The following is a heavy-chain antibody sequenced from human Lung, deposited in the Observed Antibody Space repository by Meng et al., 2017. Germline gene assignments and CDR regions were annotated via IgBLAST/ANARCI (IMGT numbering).Heavy chain of an antibody. Sequence: QGPLRESGPSLVKHSGTLSLRCGVSGGSISSSNCWSWVRQPPGKGLEWIGEIYHSGGTKYNPSLKSRVTISVDKSKNQFSLKLGSVTAADTAVYYCARGLGEAVVPRTMFDYWGQGTLVTVSS. J-gene: IGHJ4*02. V-gene: IGHV4-4*02. CDR2: IYHSGGT. CDR3: ARGLGEAVVPRTMFDY. CDR1: GGSISSSNC. D-gene: IGHD2-2*01.